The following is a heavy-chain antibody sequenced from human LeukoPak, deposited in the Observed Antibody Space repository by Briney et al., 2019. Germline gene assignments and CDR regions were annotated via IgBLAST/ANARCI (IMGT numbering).Heavy chain of an antibody. CDR3: ARKPGSSSGWNYFDY. V-gene: IGHV6-1*01. Sequence: SQTLSLTCAISGDSVSGNSAAWNWIRQSPSRGLEWLGRTFYRSKWYNDYAVSVKSRITINPDTSKNQFSLQLNSVTPEDTAVYYCARKPGSSSGWNYFDYWGQGTLVTVSS. D-gene: IGHD6-19*01. J-gene: IGHJ4*02. CDR1: GDSVSGNSAA. CDR2: TFYRSKWYN.